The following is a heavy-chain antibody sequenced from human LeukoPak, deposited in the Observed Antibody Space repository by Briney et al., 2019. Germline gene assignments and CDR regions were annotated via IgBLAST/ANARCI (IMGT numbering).Heavy chain of an antibody. D-gene: IGHD6-13*01. J-gene: IGHJ1*01. CDR1: GGSISSYY. Sequence: PSETLSLTCTVSGGSISSYYWSWIRQPPGKGLEYIGYIYYSGRTNYNPSLKSRVTISVDTSKNQFSLKVISVTAADTATYYCAAASYGSTWYNAENAECFHHWGQGTLVTVSS. V-gene: IGHV4-59*01. CDR2: IYYSGRT. CDR3: AAASYGSTWYNAENAECFHH.